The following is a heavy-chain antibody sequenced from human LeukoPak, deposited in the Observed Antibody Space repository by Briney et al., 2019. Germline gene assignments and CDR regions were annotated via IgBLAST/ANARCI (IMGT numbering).Heavy chain of an antibody. D-gene: IGHD6-19*01. V-gene: IGHV1-8*01. Sequence: ASVTVSRTSSAYTFTIYDINWVRQATGQGLEWMGWMNPNSGNTGYAQKFQGRVTMTRNTSISTAYMELSSLRSEDTAVYYCARAFSLLIAGAFDPWGQGTLVTVSS. CDR3: ARAFSLLIAGAFDP. CDR2: MNPNSGNT. J-gene: IGHJ5*02. CDR1: AYTFTIYD.